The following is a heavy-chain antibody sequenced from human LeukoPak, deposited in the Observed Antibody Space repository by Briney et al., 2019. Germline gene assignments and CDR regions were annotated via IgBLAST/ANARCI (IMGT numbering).Heavy chain of an antibody. CDR3: AKVRIAAAGRGYYYGMDV. V-gene: IGHV3-30-3*02. CDR2: ISYDGSNK. D-gene: IGHD6-13*01. Sequence: GGSLRLSCAASGFTFSGYPIHWVRQAPGKGLEWVAVISYDGSNKYYADSVKGRFTISRDNSKNTLYLQMNSLRAEDTAVYYCAKVRIAAAGRGYYYGMDVWGQGTTVTVSS. CDR1: GFTFSGYP. J-gene: IGHJ6*02.